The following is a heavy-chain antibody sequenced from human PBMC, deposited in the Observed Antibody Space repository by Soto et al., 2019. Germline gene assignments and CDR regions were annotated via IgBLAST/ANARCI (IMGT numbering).Heavy chain of an antibody. J-gene: IGHJ4*02. Sequence: QVQLVESGGGVVQPGRSLRLSCAAAGFTFSAYAMHWVRQAPGKGLEWVAVISYDGKSEYYADSVKGRFTISRDNSKNTLYLQMNSLRIEDTAVYYCARDPPPPLGIAVSGTSVFGFDYWGQGTLVTVSS. D-gene: IGHD6-19*01. CDR1: GFTFSAYA. CDR3: ARDPPPPLGIAVSGTSVFGFDY. V-gene: IGHV3-30*03. CDR2: ISYDGKSE.